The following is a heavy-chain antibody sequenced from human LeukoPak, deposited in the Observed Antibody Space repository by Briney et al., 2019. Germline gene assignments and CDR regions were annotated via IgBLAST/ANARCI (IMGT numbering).Heavy chain of an antibody. J-gene: IGHJ4*02. CDR2: ISAYNGNT. D-gene: IGHD2-15*01. V-gene: IGHV1-18*01. CDR3: ARDRRYCSGGSCFTLGY. Sequence: ASVKVSCKASGYTFTSYGISWVRQAPGQGLEWMGWISAYNGNTNYAQKLQGRVTMTTDTSTRTAYMELRSLRSDDTAVYYCARDRRYCSGGSCFTLGYWGQGTLVTVSS. CDR1: GYTFTSYG.